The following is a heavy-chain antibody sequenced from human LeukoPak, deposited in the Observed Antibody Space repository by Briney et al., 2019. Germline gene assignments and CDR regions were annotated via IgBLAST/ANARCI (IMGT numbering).Heavy chain of an antibody. D-gene: IGHD2-15*01. V-gene: IGHV3-30-3*01. CDR2: ISYDGNNK. Sequence: GRSLRLSCAASGFTFSSYAMHWVRQAPGKGLEWVAVISYDGNNKYYADSVKGRFTISRDNAKNTLYLQMNSLRAEDTAMYYCARGSDCSGGSCYSYWYFDLWGRGTLVTVSS. J-gene: IGHJ2*01. CDR1: GFTFSSYA. CDR3: ARGSDCSGGSCYSYWYFDL.